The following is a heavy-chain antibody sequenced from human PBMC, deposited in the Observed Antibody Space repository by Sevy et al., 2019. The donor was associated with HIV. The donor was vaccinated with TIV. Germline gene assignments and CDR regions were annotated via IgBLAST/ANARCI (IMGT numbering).Heavy chain of an antibody. CDR3: ARHGEYYYDSSGYYLGDYFDY. D-gene: IGHD3-22*01. CDR2: IYYSGST. J-gene: IGHJ4*02. V-gene: IGHV4-59*08. CDR1: GGSISSYY. Sequence: SETLSLTCTVSGGSISSYYWSWIRQPPGKGLEWIGYIYYSGSTNYNPSLKSRVTISVDTSKNQFSLKLSSVTAADTAVYYCARHGEYYYDSSGYYLGDYFDYWGQGTLVTVSS.